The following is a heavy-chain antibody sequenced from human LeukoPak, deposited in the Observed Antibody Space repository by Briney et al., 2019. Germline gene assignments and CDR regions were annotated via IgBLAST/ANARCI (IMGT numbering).Heavy chain of an antibody. V-gene: IGHV4-59*08. D-gene: IGHD3-22*01. CDR2: IHYSGTT. CDR3: ARRDSSGYNFLGY. Sequence: SETLSLTCTVSGGSTSSYYWSWIRQPPGKGLEWIGYIHYSGTTNSNPSLKSRVTISVDTSKNQFSLKLTSVTAADTALYYCARRDSSGYNFLGYWGQGTLVTVSS. J-gene: IGHJ4*02. CDR1: GGSTSSYY.